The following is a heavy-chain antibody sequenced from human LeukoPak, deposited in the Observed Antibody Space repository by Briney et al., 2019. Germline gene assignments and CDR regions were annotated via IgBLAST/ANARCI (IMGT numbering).Heavy chain of an antibody. CDR1: GGSLSSSSYY. J-gene: IGHJ4*02. CDR3: VRVRGYWLVRGYLDY. D-gene: IGHD6-19*01. V-gene: IGHV4-39*02. CDR2: IYYSGAN. Sequence: PSETLSLTCTVSGGSLSSSSYYWGWIRQSPGKGLEWIGSIYYSGANHNNPSLKSRVTMSVDTSKNQFSVKLTSVTATYTAVYYCVRVRGYWLVRGYLDYWGQGTQVTVSS.